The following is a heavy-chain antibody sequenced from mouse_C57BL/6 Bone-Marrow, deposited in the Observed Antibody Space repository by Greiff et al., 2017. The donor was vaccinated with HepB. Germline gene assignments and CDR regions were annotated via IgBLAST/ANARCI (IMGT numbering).Heavy chain of an antibody. Sequence: EVQLQQPGAELVRPGASVKLSCTASGFNIKDDYMHWVKQRPEQGLEWMGWIDPENGDTEYASKFQGKATIPADTSSNTAYLQLSSLKSEDTAVYYCTTLLATVACDYWGQGTTLTVSS. J-gene: IGHJ2*01. CDR1: GFNIKDDY. CDR3: TTLLATVACDY. CDR2: IDPENGDT. D-gene: IGHD1-1*01. V-gene: IGHV14-4*01.